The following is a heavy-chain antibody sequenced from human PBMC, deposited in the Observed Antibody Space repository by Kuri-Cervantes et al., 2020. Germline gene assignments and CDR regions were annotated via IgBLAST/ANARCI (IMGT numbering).Heavy chain of an antibody. CDR1: GGTFSSYA. J-gene: IGHJ6*02. V-gene: IGHV1-69*13. CDR2: IIPIFGTA. D-gene: IGHD3-10*01. Sequence: SVKVSCKASGGTFSSYAISWVRQAPGQGLEWMGGIIPIFGTANYAQQFQGRVTITADESTSTAYMELSSLRSEDTAVYYCARLFRSYYGSGSYKVYYYGMDVWGQGTTVTVSS. CDR3: ARLFRSYYGSGSYKVYYYGMDV.